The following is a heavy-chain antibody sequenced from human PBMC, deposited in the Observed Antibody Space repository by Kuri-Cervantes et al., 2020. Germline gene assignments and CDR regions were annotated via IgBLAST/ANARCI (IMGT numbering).Heavy chain of an antibody. Sequence: GESLKISCAASGFTFSSYWMHWVRQAPGKGLVWVSRINSDGSSTSYADSVKGRFTISRDNSKNTLYLQMNSLRAEDTAVYYCAKVAVDWSLNYYYGMDVWGQGTTVTVSS. CDR1: GFTFSSYW. CDR2: INSDGSST. D-gene: IGHD3-9*01. CDR3: AKVAVDWSLNYYYGMDV. J-gene: IGHJ6*02. V-gene: IGHV3-74*01.